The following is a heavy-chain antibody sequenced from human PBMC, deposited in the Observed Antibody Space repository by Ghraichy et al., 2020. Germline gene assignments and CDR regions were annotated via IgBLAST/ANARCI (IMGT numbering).Heavy chain of an antibody. D-gene: IGHD3/OR15-3a*01. CDR1: GFTVSNNY. Sequence: GESLNISCAASGFTVSNNYMSWVRQAPGKGLEWVSVLYSTGATYYADSVRGRFTISRHNSENTLYLQMNSLRVEDTAVYYCGRAGYQLQQDGSYGFWTDPYWGQGTLVTVSS. CDR2: LYSTGAT. V-gene: IGHV3-53*04. J-gene: IGHJ4*02. CDR3: GRAGYQLQQDGSYGFWTDPY.